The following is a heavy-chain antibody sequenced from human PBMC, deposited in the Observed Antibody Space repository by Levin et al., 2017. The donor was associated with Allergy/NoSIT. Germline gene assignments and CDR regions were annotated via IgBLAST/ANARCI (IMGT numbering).Heavy chain of an antibody. CDR1: GFTFSSYA. CDR2: ISYDGSNK. V-gene: IGHV3-30*04. Sequence: PGGSLRLSCAASGFTFSSYAMHWVRQAPGKGLEWVAVISYDGSNKYYADSVKGRFTISRDNSKNTLYLQMNSLRAEDTAVYYCARPDSIVVVPAAYAYWGQGTLVTVSS. D-gene: IGHD2-2*01. J-gene: IGHJ4*02. CDR3: ARPDSIVVVPAAYAY.